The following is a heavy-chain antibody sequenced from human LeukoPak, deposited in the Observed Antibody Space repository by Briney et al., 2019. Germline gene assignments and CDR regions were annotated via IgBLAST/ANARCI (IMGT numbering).Heavy chain of an antibody. J-gene: IGHJ6*02. CDR2: INNRGDTT. CDR1: GFTFSSYA. V-gene: IGHV3-23*01. D-gene: IGHD5-18*01. CDR3: ASGLYSYGYIYYYYGVDV. Sequence: GGSLRLSCAASGFTFSSYAMSWVRQAPGKGLEWASSINNRGDTTYYADSVRGRFTVSRDSSQNTLYLQMNSLRAEDTAVYYCASGLYSYGYIYYYYGVDVWGQGTTVTVSS.